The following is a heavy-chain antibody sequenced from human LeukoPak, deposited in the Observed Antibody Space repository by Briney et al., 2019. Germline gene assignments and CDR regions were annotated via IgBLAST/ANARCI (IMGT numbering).Heavy chain of an antibody. CDR3: ARGYCSTNSCYKFDY. CDR1: GYSFSNNW. D-gene: IGHD2-2*02. Sequence: GESLKISCKGSGYSFSNNWIAWVRQMPGKGLEWMGVIYPSDSDTRYSPSFRGQVSISADKSVNTAFLQWSGLKAPDTATYYCARGYCSTNSCYKFDYWGQGTLVTVSS. J-gene: IGHJ4*02. CDR2: IYPSDSDT. V-gene: IGHV5-51*01.